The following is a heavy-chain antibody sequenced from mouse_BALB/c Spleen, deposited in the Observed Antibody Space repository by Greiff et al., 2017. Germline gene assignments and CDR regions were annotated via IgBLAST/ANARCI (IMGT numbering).Heavy chain of an antibody. D-gene: IGHD1-1*01. J-gene: IGHJ3*01. Sequence: QVQLQQSGAELMKPGASVKISCKATGYTFSSYWIEWVKQRPGHGLEWIGEILPGSGSTNYNEKFKGKATFTADTSSNTAYMQLSSLTSEDSAVYYCARFSVVATKAWCAYWGQGTLVTVSA. CDR1: GYTFSSYW. CDR2: ILPGSGST. V-gene: IGHV1-9*01. CDR3: ARFSVVATKAWCAY.